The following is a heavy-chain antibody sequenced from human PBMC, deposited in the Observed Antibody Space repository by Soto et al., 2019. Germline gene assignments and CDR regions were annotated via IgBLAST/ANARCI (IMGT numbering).Heavy chain of an antibody. J-gene: IGHJ4*02. CDR3: AKSLRSSTLTTYYFDY. V-gene: IGHV3-23*01. Sequence: EEQLLESGGGLVQPGGSLRLSCAASGLTYSRYAMSWVRQAPGKGLEWVSIINPSGDITYYGDSVKGRFTISRDNSKNTLSLQMNSRRAKDTAVYYCAKSLRSSTLTTYYFDYRGLGTLVTVSS. D-gene: IGHD4-17*01. CDR2: INPSGDIT. CDR1: GLTYSRYA.